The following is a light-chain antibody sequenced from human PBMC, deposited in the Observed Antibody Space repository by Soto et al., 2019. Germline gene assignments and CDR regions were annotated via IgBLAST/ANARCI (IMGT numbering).Light chain of an antibody. CDR2: EVS. CDR1: SSDIGGYNY. CDR3: TSYAGSNNLV. Sequence: QSVLTQPPSASGSPGQSVPISCTGTSSDIGGYNYVSWYQQHPGKAPKLIIYEVSKRPSGVPDRCSGSKSGYTASLTVSGLQAEDEADYYCTSYAGSNNLVFAGGTKLTVL. J-gene: IGLJ3*02. V-gene: IGLV2-8*01.